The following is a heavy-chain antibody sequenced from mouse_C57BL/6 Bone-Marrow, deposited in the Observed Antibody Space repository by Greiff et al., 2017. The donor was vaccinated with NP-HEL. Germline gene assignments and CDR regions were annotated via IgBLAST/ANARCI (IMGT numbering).Heavy chain of an antibody. CDR1: GFTFSDYY. V-gene: IGHV5-16*01. CDR3: ARYITTVVGHFDY. CDR2: INPDGSSP. Sequence: EVKLVGSEGGLVQPGSSMKLSCTASGFTFSDYYMAWVRQVPEKGLEWVANINPDGSSPYYLDSLKSRFIISRDNAKNILYLQLSSLKSEDTATYYCARYITTVVGHFDYWGQGTTLTVSS. D-gene: IGHD1-1*01. J-gene: IGHJ2*01.